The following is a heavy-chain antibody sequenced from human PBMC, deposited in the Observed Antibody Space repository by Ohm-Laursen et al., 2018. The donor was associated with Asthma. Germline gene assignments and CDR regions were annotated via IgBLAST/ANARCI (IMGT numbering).Heavy chain of an antibody. CDR3: ARDHRAARPAEGDFDY. D-gene: IGHD6-6*01. CDR2: IWYDGSNK. CDR1: GFTFSSYG. J-gene: IGHJ4*02. V-gene: IGHV3-33*08. Sequence: SLRLSCTASGFTFSSYGMHWVRQAPGKGLEWVAVIWYDGSNKYYADSVKGRFTISRGNSKNTLYLQMNSLRAEDTAVYYCARDHRAARPAEGDFDYWGQGTLVTVSS.